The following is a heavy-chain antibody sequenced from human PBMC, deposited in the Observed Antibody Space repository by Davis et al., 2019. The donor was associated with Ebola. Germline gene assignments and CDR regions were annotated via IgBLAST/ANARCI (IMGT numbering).Heavy chain of an antibody. J-gene: IGHJ1*01. CDR3: ADYYYDSSGYLYFQH. V-gene: IGHV3-23*01. CDR2: ISGSGGST. CDR1: GFTFSSYA. Sequence: GESLKISCAASGFTFSSYAMSWVRQAPGKGLEWVSAISGSGGSTYYADSVKGRFTISRDNSKNTLYLQMNSLRAEDTAVYYCADYYYDSSGYLYFQHWGQGTLVTVSS. D-gene: IGHD3-22*01.